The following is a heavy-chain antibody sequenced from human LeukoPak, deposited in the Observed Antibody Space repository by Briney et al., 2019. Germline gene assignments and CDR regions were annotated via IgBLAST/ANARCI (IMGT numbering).Heavy chain of an antibody. CDR3: ARRSSTSRQRKYYYYGMDF. CDR2: MNPNSGNT. V-gene: IGHV1-8*01. CDR1: GYTFTRYD. J-gene: IGHJ6*02. D-gene: IGHD2-2*01. Sequence: ASVKVSCKASGYTFTRYDINWVRPVTGQGLEWMGWMNPNSGNTGHAQQFQGRVTKTRNTSISTAYMELSSLRSEDTAVYYCARRSSTSRQRKYYYYGMDFWGQGTTVTVSS.